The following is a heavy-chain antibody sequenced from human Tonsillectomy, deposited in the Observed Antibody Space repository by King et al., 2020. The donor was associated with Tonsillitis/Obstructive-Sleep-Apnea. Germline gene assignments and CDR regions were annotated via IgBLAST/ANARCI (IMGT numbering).Heavy chain of an antibody. V-gene: IGHV3-48*03. J-gene: IGHJ6*03. CDR1: GFTFSSYK. CDR2: ISSSGRTI. CDR3: ASADGYYYYYMDV. Sequence: VQLVESGGGLVQPGGSLRLSCAASGFTFSSYKMNWVRQAPGKGLEWVSYISSSGRTIYYADSVRGRFTIPRENAKNSLYLQMNSLRAEDTALYSCASADGYYYYYMDVWGKGTTVTVSS.